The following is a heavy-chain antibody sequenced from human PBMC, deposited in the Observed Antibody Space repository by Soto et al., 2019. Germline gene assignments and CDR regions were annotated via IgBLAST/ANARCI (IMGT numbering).Heavy chain of an antibody. Sequence: GGSLRLSCAASGFTFSSYAMHWVRQAPGKGLEYVSAISSNGGSTYYANSVKGRFTISRDNSKNTLYLQMGSLRAEDMAVYYCAKGAYYDDLLGTRNGPFDDAFDIWGQGTMVTVSS. D-gene: IGHD3-16*01. V-gene: IGHV3-64*01. CDR3: AKGAYYDDLLGTRNGPFDDAFDI. CDR1: GFTFSSYA. CDR2: ISSNGGST. J-gene: IGHJ3*02.